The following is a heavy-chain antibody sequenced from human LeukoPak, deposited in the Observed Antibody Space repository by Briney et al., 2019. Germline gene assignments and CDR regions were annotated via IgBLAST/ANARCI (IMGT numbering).Heavy chain of an antibody. V-gene: IGHV4-59*01. CDR2: IYYSGST. D-gene: IGHD6-25*01. CDR3: ARVVAADGNWFDP. J-gene: IGHJ5*02. Sequence: SETLSLTCTVSGGSISSYYWSWIRQPPGKRLEWIGYIYYSGSTNYNPSLKSRVTISVDTSKNQFSLKLSSVTAADTAVYYCARVVAADGNWFDPWGQGTLVTVSS. CDR1: GGSISSYY.